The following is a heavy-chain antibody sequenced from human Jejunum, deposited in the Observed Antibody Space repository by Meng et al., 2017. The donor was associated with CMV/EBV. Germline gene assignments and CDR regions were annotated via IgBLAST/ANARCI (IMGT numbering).Heavy chain of an antibody. V-gene: IGHV1-2*02. CDR1: GYTFTGYY. Sequence: ASGYTFTGYYMHWVRQAPGQGPEWMGWINPNSGDTTYPQQFQGRVTMTRDTSISTAYMELSSLRSDDTAVYYCATSSSGFDFWTDYWGQGTPVTVSS. D-gene: IGHD5-12*01. CDR3: ATSSSGFDFWTDY. CDR2: INPNSGDT. J-gene: IGHJ4*02.